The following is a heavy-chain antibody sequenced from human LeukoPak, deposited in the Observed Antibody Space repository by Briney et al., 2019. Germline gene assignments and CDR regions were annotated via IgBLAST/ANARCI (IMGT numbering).Heavy chain of an antibody. J-gene: IGHJ4*02. CDR3: ARDVHYYGSGSYFDY. CDR2: ISSSSSYI. CDR1: GFTVSSNY. D-gene: IGHD3-10*01. Sequence: GGSLRLSCAASGFTVSSNYMSWVRQAPGKGLEWVSSISSSSSYIYYADSVKGRFTISRDNAKNSLYLQMNSLRAEDTAVYYCARDVHYYGSGSYFDYWGQGTLVTVSS. V-gene: IGHV3-21*01.